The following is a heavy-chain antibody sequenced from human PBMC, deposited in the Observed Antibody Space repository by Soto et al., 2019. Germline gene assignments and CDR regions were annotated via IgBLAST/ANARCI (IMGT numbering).Heavy chain of an antibody. J-gene: IGHJ6*02. CDR1: RNSFIDYY. D-gene: IGHD1-1*01. CDR3: AREDYNWNDYYYYGMDV. CDR2: IKSNSGGT. Sequence: QVELVQSGAEVRKPGASVKVSCKASRNSFIDYYIHWVRQAPGQGLEWMGWIKSNSGGTKYAQRFQGRVTITRDTSISTIYMELSRLKSDDTAVYYCAREDYNWNDYYYYGMDVWGQGTTVIVSS. V-gene: IGHV1-2*02.